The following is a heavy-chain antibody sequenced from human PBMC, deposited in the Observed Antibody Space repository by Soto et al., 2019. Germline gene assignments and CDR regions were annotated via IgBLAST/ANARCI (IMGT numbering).Heavy chain of an antibody. D-gene: IGHD5-12*01. CDR3: AKSGGWLQLMDY. V-gene: IGHV3-30*18. CDR2: ISYDGSNK. CDR1: GFTFSSYG. J-gene: IGHJ4*02. Sequence: PGGSLRLSCAASGFTFSSYGMHWVRQAPGKGLEWVAVISYDGSNKYYADSVKGRFTISRDNSKNTLYLQMNSLRAEDTAVYYCAKSGGWLQLMDYWGQGT.